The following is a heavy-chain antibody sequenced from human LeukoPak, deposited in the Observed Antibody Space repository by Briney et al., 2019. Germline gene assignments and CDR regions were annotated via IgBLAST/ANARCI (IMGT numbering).Heavy chain of an antibody. CDR1: GFTFSSYA. D-gene: IGHD3-16*01. Sequence: GVSLRLSCAASGFTFSSYAMSGVRQAPAKGLEWVSAISGGGGNTYYADSVKGRFTISRDNYKNTLYPQMNSLRAEDTAIYYCAKDSPGGIDYWGQGTLVTVSS. V-gene: IGHV3-23*01. CDR3: AKDSPGGIDY. CDR2: ISGGGGNT. J-gene: IGHJ4*02.